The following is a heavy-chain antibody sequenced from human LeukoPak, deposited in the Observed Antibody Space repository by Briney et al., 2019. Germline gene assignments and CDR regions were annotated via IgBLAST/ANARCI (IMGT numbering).Heavy chain of an antibody. Sequence: SETLSLTCTVSGVSIRDSYYNCGWIPPSPGKGLEWVVSIYYSVRADYNPSPSGLVAISVDTSQNQFSLRLSSMTAAATAVYHCAIGTVQPAFDPWGQGIMVIVSS. CDR3: AIGTVQPAFDP. V-gene: IGHV4-39*01. D-gene: IGHD2-2*01. J-gene: IGHJ5*02. CDR2: IYYSVRA. CDR1: GVSIRDSYYN.